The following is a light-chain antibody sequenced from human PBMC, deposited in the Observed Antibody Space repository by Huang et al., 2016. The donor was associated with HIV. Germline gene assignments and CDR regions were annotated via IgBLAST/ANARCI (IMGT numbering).Light chain of an antibody. CDR2: AAS. CDR3: HQLNSYPRT. Sequence: IQLTQSPSSLSASVGDRVIITCRASQGISSYLAWYQQKPGKAPKLLIYAASTLQSGVPSRFSGSGSGTDFTLIISSLQPEDFATYYCHQLNSYPRTFGQGTQVEIK. J-gene: IGKJ1*01. V-gene: IGKV1-9*01. CDR1: QGISSY.